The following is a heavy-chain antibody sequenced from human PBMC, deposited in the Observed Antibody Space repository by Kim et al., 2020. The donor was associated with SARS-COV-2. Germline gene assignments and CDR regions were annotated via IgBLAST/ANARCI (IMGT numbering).Heavy chain of an antibody. CDR3: AKSYTSGTYFFDF. J-gene: IGHJ4*02. V-gene: IGHV3-33*06. D-gene: IGHD3-16*01. Sequence: YRDPVRGRFTISRDNSKATLYLQMDSLSVEDTAVYYCAKSYTSGTYFFDFWGQGTPVTVSS.